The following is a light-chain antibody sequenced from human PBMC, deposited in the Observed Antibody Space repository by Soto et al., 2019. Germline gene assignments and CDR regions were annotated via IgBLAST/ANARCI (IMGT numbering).Light chain of an antibody. Sequence: EIVLTQSPGTLSLSPGERATLSCRASQSVSSSYLAWYQQKPGQDPRLLIYGASSSATGIPDRFSGSGSGTDFTLTISRLEPEDFALFYCHHYGISPAFGQGTKLEIK. CDR3: HHYGISPA. CDR1: QSVSSSY. CDR2: GAS. J-gene: IGKJ2*01. V-gene: IGKV3-20*01.